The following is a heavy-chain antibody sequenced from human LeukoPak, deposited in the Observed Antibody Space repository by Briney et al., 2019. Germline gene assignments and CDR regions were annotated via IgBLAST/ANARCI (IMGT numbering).Heavy chain of an antibody. CDR3: ARVRSSGSYYFDY. CDR1: GFTFSSYS. J-gene: IGHJ4*02. D-gene: IGHD3-10*01. CDR2: ISSSSSYI. V-gene: IGHV3-21*01. Sequence: GGSLRLSCAASGFTFSSYSMNWVRQAPGKGLEWVSSISSSSSYIYYAGSVKGRFTISRDNAKNSLYLQMNSLRAEDTAVYYCARVRSSGSYYFDYWGQGTLVTVSS.